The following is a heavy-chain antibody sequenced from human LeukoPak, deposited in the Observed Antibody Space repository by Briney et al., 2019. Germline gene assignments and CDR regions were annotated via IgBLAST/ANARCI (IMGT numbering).Heavy chain of an antibody. CDR1: GFTFSSYA. J-gene: IGHJ4*02. Sequence: GGSLRLSCAASGFTFSSYAMSWVRQAPGKGLEWVSAIRGSSGGTYYADSVKGRFTISRDNSNSTLYLQMNSLRAEDTAIYYCARDRQWLRTFDYWGQGTLVTVSS. V-gene: IGHV3-23*01. CDR2: IRGSSGGT. D-gene: IGHD6-19*01. CDR3: ARDRQWLRTFDY.